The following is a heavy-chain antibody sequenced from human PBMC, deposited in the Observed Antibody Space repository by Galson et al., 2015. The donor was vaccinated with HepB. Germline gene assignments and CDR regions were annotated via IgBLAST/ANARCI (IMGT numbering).Heavy chain of an antibody. V-gene: IGHV3-11*01. CDR1: GFTFSDYY. CDR3: ARDLWRPVDAFDI. D-gene: IGHD2/OR15-2a*01. Sequence: SLRLSCAASGFTFSDYYMSWIRQAPGKGLEWVSYISSSGSTIYYADSVKGRFTISRDNAKNSLYLQMNSLRAEDTAVYYCARDLWRPVDAFDIWGQGTMVTVSS. J-gene: IGHJ3*02. CDR2: ISSSGSTI.